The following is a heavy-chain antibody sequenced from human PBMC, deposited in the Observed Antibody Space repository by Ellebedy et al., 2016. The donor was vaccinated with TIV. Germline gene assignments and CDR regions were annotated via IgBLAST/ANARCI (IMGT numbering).Heavy chain of an antibody. Sequence: ASVKVSXXASGYTFTSYDISWVRQAPGQGLEWMGWISAYNGNTNYAQKLQGRVTMTRDTSTSTVYMELSSLRSEDTAVYYCARDGQQLVGNNWFDPWGQGTLVTVSS. J-gene: IGHJ5*02. D-gene: IGHD6-13*01. CDR3: ARDGQQLVGNNWFDP. V-gene: IGHV1-18*01. CDR1: GYTFTSYD. CDR2: ISAYNGNT.